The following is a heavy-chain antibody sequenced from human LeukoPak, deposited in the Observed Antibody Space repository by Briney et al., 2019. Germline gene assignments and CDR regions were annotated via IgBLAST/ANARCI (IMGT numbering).Heavy chain of an antibody. V-gene: IGHV5-51*01. CDR2: IYPGDSDA. D-gene: IGHD6-13*01. J-gene: IGHJ4*02. CDR1: GYSFTTYW. Sequence: GESLSISCKGSGYSFTTYWIGWVRQMPGKGLEWMGIIYPGDSDARYSPSFQGQVTISVDRSISTAYLQWSSLTASDTAIYFCARQKRFVSSKDHFDSWGQGTLVTVSS. CDR3: ARQKRFVSSKDHFDS.